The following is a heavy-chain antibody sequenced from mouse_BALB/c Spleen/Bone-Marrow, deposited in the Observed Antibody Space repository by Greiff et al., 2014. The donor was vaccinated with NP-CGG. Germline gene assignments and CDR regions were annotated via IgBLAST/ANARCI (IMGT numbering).Heavy chain of an antibody. CDR2: ILPGSGST. J-gene: IGHJ2*01. V-gene: IGHV1-9*01. CDR1: GYRFNSYW. Sequence: QVQLQQPGADLMKPGASVKISCKATGYRFNSYWIEWVKQRPGHGLEWIGEILPGSGSTNFNGKFKGKATFTAYTSSNTAYMQISSLTSEDSAVYYCARLGIRSFDYWGQGTTLTVSS. D-gene: IGHD3-1*01. CDR3: ARLGIRSFDY.